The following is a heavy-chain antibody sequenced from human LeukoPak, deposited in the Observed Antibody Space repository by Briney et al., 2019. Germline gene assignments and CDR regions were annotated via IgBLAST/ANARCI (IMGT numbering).Heavy chain of an antibody. J-gene: IGHJ4*02. CDR3: TRIGSGVRGSYTFDY. CDR1: GFTFGDYS. CDR2: IRSKTYGGTP. Sequence: PGGSLRLSCTASGFTFGDYSMSWFRQAPGKGLEWVGLIRSKTYGGTPEYAASVKGRFSISRDDSKRVAYLQMNNLKTEDTALYYCTRIGSGVRGSYTFDYWGQGTLVTVSS. V-gene: IGHV3-49*03. D-gene: IGHD1-26*01.